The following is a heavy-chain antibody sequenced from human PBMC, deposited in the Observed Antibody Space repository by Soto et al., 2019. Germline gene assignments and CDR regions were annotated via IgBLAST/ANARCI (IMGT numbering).Heavy chain of an antibody. Sequence: QVELVQSGAEVKKPGSSVKVSCKASGGTFSNYAFSWVRQAPGQGLDWMGTIIPIFGTTNFAQKFQGRVTKSADEHTTTVYMELSSLRSDDTAVYYCAREFPAGPGTFRDDAFDIWGQGTTVTVSS. D-gene: IGHD3-10*01. V-gene: IGHV1-69*15. CDR2: IIPIFGTT. CDR1: GGTFSNYA. CDR3: AREFPAGPGTFRDDAFDI. J-gene: IGHJ3*02.